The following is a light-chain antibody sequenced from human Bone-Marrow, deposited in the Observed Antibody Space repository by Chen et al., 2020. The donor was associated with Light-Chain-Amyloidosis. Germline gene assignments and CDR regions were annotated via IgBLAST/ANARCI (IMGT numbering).Light chain of an antibody. CDR2: RDT. J-gene: IGLJ2*01. V-gene: IGLV3-25*03. CDR3: QSADSSGTYEVR. CDR1: DLPTKY. Sequence: SYELTQPPSVSVSPGQTARITCSGDDLPTKYAYWYQQKPGQTPVLVIHRDTERHSGISERVSGSSSGTTATVTISGVQAEDEADYHCQSADSSGTYEVRFGGGTKLTVL.